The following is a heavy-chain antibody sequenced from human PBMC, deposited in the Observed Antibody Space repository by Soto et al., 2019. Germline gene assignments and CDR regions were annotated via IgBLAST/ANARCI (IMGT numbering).Heavy chain of an antibody. J-gene: IGHJ5*02. CDR1: GVSISSSNHY. V-gene: IGHV4-39*01. CDR3: ARRSHVTLNPP. CDR2: IYYGGTT. Sequence: ASETLSLTCTVSGVSISSSNHYCVWIRQPPGKGLEWIGSIYYGGTTYYNSSLKSRITISVDTSKNQFSLELNSVTAADTAVYYCARRSHVTLNPPWGQGTLVTVSS. D-gene: IGHD2-8*01.